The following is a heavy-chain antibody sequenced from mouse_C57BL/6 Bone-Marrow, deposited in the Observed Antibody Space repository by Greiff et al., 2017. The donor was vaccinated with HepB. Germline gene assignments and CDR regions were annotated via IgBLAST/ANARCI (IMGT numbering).Heavy chain of an antibody. CDR1: GFTFSSYT. D-gene: IGHD2-4*01. J-gene: IGHJ2*01. V-gene: IGHV5-9*01. Sequence: EVMLVESGGGLVKPGGSLKLSCAASGFTFSSYTMSWVRQTPEKRLEWVATISGGGGNTYYPDSVKGRFTISRDYAKNTLYLQMSRMRSEDTALNYCGRGVGGLRPEALDYWGEGTTLTVSS. CDR2: ISGGGGNT. CDR3: GRGVGGLRPEALDY.